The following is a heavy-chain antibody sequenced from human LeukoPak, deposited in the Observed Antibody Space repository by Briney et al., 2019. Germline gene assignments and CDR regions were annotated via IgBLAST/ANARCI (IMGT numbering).Heavy chain of an antibody. CDR2: LNGGRT. J-gene: IGHJ4*02. CDR3: VKEVTGYGYFDY. D-gene: IGHD2-2*03. CDR1: GFTFSNYA. Sequence: GGSLRLTCVASGFTFSNYAMSWVRQAPGKGLEWIAALNGGRTFFQDSVRGRFTISRDNSKNTLYLQLNSLRGDDTAVYYCVKEVTGYGYFDYWGRGTLVTVSS. V-gene: IGHV3-23*01.